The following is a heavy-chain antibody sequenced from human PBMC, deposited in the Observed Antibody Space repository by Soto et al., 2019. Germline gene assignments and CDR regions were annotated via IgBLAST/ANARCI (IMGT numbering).Heavy chain of an antibody. CDR1: GGSISSGGYS. D-gene: IGHD2-2*01. Sequence: SETLSLTCAVSGGSISSGGYSWSWIRQPPGKGLEWIGYIYHSGSTFYNPSLKSRVTISVDGSKNQFSLKPNSVTAADTAVYYCARGRLVPAVNFDYWGLGTLVTSPQ. J-gene: IGHJ4*02. CDR3: ARGRLVPAVNFDY. V-gene: IGHV4-30-2*01. CDR2: IYHSGST.